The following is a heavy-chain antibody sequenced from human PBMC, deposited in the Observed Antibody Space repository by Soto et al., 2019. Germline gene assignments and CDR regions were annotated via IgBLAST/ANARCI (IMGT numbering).Heavy chain of an antibody. J-gene: IGHJ5*02. V-gene: IGHV4-31*03. CDR1: GAALNSGNYY. D-gene: IGHD2-21*01. CDR2: IYVTGAV. Sequence: SETLSLTCTVSGAALNSGNYYWSWIRQVPGKGLEWIGHIYVTGAVDYNPSLRDRITISQDTSERQFSLNLRLVTAADTAVYYCARLRIATNNYKWFELCGQGILVTVSS. CDR3: ARLRIATNNYKWFEL.